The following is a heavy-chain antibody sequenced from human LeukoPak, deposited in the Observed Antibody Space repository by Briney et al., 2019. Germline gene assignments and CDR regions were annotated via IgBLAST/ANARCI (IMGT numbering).Heavy chain of an antibody. D-gene: IGHD3/OR15-3a*01. CDR1: GFIFNNAW. CDR2: IKGKTDGGTR. CDR3: ATGTGRSDFDY. J-gene: IGHJ4*02. V-gene: IGHV3-15*01. Sequence: GGSLRLSCAASGFIFNNAWMSWVRQAPGKGLEWVGRIKGKTDGGTRDFAAPVKGRFIISRDDSKNTVYLQMNSLKTEDTAVYYCATGTGRSDFDYWGQGTLVTVSS.